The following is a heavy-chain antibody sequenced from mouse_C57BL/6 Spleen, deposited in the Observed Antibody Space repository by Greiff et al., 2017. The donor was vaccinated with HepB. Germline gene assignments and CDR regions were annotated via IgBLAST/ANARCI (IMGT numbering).Heavy chain of an antibody. CDR1: GYTFTTYP. V-gene: IGHV1-47*01. CDR2: FHPYNDDT. Sequence: QVQLKESGAELVKPGASVKMSCKASGYTFTTYPIEWMKQNHGKSLEWIGNFHPYNDDTKYNEKFKGKATLTVEKSSSTVYLELSRLTSDDSAVYYCARGYYGSFYYAMDYWGQGTSVTVSS. CDR3: ARGYYGSFYYAMDY. D-gene: IGHD1-1*01. J-gene: IGHJ4*01.